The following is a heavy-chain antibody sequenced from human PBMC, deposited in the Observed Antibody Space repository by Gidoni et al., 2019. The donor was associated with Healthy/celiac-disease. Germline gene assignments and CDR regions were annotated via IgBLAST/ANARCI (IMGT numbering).Heavy chain of an antibody. CDR2: IYTSGST. J-gene: IGHJ6*02. D-gene: IGHD2-2*01. CDR1: GRPISSYY. V-gene: IGHV4-4*07. Sequence: QVQLQESGPGLVKPSETLSLTCTVSGRPISSYYWRWIRPPAGKGLEWIGRIYTSGSTNDNPSLKSRVTMSVETSKNQFSLKRSSGTAADTAVYYCARDPPVVDYYYGMDVWGQGTTVTVSS. CDR3: ARDPPVVDYYYGMDV.